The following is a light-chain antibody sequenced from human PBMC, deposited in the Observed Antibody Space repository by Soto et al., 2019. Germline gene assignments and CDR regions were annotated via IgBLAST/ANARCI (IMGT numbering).Light chain of an antibody. CDR1: NSNIGAGYD. Sequence: QLVLTQPPSVSGAPGLRVTISCTGSNSNIGAGYDVHWYQQLPGTAPKLLIYNDIKRPSGVPDRFSGSKSGTSASLAITGLQAEDEADYYCQSYDSILSGHVFGPGTKLTVL. CDR2: NDI. J-gene: IGLJ1*01. CDR3: QSYDSILSGHV. V-gene: IGLV1-40*01.